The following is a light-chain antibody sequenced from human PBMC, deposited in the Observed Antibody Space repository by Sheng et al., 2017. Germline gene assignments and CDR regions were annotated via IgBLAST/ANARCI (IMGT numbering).Light chain of an antibody. V-gene: IGKV1-39*01. CDR1: QNIRRN. J-gene: IGKJ2*03. Sequence: DIQMTQSPSSLSASVGDRVAITCRASQNIRRNLNWYQQKPGKAPKLLIYAASSLESGAPSRFTGSGSGTDFTLTISSLLPEDFATYYCQESQSFPYGFGQG. CDR2: AAS. CDR3: QESQSFPYG.